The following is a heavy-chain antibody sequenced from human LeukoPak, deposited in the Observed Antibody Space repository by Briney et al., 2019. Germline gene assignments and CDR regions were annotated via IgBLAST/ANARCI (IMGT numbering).Heavy chain of an antibody. Sequence: SETLSLTCTVSGDSISSSYWSWIRQPPGKGLEWIGHIYYSGSTNYNPSLKSRVTISVTKNQFSLKLSSVTAADTAVYFCARSTAGLSYGMDVWGQGTTVTVSS. J-gene: IGHJ6*02. CDR1: GDSISSSY. D-gene: IGHD5-18*01. CDR2: IYYSGST. CDR3: ARSTAGLSYGMDV. V-gene: IGHV4-59*08.